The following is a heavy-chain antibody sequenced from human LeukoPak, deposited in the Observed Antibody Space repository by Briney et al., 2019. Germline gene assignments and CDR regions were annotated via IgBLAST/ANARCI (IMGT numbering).Heavy chain of an antibody. V-gene: IGHV1-2*02. CDR3: TREGNGLLSKDLDY. CDR1: GYTFTDYY. Sequence: ASVKVSCKGSGYTFTDYYLHWVRQAPGQGLEWVGYINPRDGGTSSPQNFRGRVTMTTDASSSTAYMELSRLTSDDTAIYYCTREGNGLLSKDLDYWGQGTLVTVSS. D-gene: IGHD2-15*01. CDR2: INPRDGGT. J-gene: IGHJ4*02.